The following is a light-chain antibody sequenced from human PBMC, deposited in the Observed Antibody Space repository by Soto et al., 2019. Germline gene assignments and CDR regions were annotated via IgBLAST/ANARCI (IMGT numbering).Light chain of an antibody. CDR3: SSYTSSTTLGV. V-gene: IGLV2-14*01. Sequence: QSVLTQPASVSGSPGQSITISCTGTNSDVGGYDYVSWYQQHPGKAPKLMTYEVSHRPSGVSNRFSGSRSGNTASLTISGLQAEDEADYYCSSYTSSTTLGVFGGGTKLTVL. CDR2: EVS. CDR1: NSDVGGYDY. J-gene: IGLJ3*02.